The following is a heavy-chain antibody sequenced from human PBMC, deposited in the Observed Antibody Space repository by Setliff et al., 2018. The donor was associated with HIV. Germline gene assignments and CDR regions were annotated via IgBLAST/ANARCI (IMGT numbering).Heavy chain of an antibody. J-gene: IGHJ4*02. V-gene: IGHV3-23*01. CDR3: ARASITGTTWGMDY. Sequence: GGSLRLSCAASGFTFSSYTMSWVRQAPGKGLEWVSGISGSGANTYHADSVKGRFTISRDNSKNTLYLQLNSLTAEDTAVYSCARASITGTTWGMDYWGQGTLVTVSS. CDR1: GFTFSSYT. D-gene: IGHD1-20*01. CDR2: ISGSGANT.